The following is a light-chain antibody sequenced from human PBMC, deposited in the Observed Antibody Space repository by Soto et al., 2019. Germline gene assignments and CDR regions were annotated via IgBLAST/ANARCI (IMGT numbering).Light chain of an antibody. CDR2: GAS. J-gene: IGKJ1*01. V-gene: IGKV3-20*01. CDR3: QQYGSSPRT. Sequence: IVLTQSPGTLSLSPGEKATLSCRASQRVSASHLAWYQQKPGQAPRLLIYGASSRATGIPDRFSGSGSGTDFTLTISRLEPEDFAVYYCQQYGSSPRTFGQGTKVEIK. CDR1: QRVSASH.